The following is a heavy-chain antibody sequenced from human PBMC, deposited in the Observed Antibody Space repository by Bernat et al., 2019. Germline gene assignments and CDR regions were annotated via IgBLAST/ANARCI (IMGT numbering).Heavy chain of an antibody. Sequence: EVQLVESGGGLVQPGGSLRLSCAASGFTFSSYSINWVRQAPGKGLEWVSYISSSSSTIYYADSVKGRFTISRDNAKNSLYLQMNSLRAEDTAVYYCARDRLLVDYWGQGTLVTVSS. CDR1: GFTFSSYS. D-gene: IGHD2-15*01. J-gene: IGHJ4*02. CDR3: ARDRLLVDY. V-gene: IGHV3-48*01. CDR2: ISSSSSTI.